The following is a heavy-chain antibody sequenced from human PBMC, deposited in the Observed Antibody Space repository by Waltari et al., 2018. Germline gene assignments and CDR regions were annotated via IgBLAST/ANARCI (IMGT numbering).Heavy chain of an antibody. CDR1: GYTFTGYY. D-gene: IGHD6-13*01. J-gene: IGHJ5*02. Sequence: QVQLVQSGAEVKKPGASVKVSCTASGYTFTGYYMHWVRQAPGQGLEWMGRINPNSGGTNYAQKFQGRVTMTRDTSISTAYMELSRLRSDDTAVYYCARGRIAAAGQNWFDPWGQGTLVTVSS. V-gene: IGHV1-2*06. CDR2: INPNSGGT. CDR3: ARGRIAAAGQNWFDP.